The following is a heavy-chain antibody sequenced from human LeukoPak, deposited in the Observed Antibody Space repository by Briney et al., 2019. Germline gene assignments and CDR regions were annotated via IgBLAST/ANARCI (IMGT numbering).Heavy chain of an antibody. CDR1: GGTFSSYA. Sequence: SVKVSCKASGGTFSSYAISWVRQAPGQGLEWMGRIIPILGTANYAQKFQGRVTTTTDESTSTAYMELSSLRSKDTAVYYCARDMAYCGGDCYHFDYWGQGTLVTVSS. CDR3: ARDMAYCGGDCYHFDY. CDR2: IIPILGTA. V-gene: IGHV1-69*11. J-gene: IGHJ4*02. D-gene: IGHD2-21*02.